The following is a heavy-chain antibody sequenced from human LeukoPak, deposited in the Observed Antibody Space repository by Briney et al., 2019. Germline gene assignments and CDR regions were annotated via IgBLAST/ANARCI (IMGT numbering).Heavy chain of an antibody. V-gene: IGHV4-59*11. Sequence: SETLTLTCTVSGGSISSHYWSWIRQPPGKGLEWIGYIFYSGSTNYNPSLKSRVTISVDTSKNQFSLKLRSVTAADTAVYYCARAVQLERPPPLIGYYYMDVWGKGTTVTVSS. CDR2: IFYSGST. D-gene: IGHD1-1*01. CDR1: GGSISSHY. CDR3: ARAVQLERPPPLIGYYYMDV. J-gene: IGHJ6*03.